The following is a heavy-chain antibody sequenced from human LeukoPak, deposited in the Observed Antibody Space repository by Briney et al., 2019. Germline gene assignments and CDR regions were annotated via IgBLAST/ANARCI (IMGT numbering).Heavy chain of an antibody. CDR2: IKQDGSEK. V-gene: IGHV3-7*01. Sequence: GGSLRLSCTASGFTFSSYSMNWVRQAPGKGLEWVANIKQDGSEKYYVDSVKGRFTISRDNAKNSLYLQMNSLRAEDTAVYYCASGSYFDYWGQGTLVTVSS. CDR3: ASGSYFDY. J-gene: IGHJ4*02. CDR1: GFTFSSYS. D-gene: IGHD3-10*01.